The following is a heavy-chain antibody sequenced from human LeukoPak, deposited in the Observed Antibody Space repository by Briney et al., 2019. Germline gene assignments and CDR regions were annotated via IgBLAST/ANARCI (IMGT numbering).Heavy chain of an antibody. D-gene: IGHD6-13*01. V-gene: IGHV4-34*01. J-gene: IGHJ6*02. CDR3: ARGGSSSWTTHYYYYYGMDV. CDR1: GGSFSGYY. Sequence: SETLSLTCAVYGGSFSGYYWSWIRQPPGKGLEWIGEINHSGSTNYNPSLKSRVTISVDTSKNQFSLKLSSVTAADTAVYYCARGGSSSWTTHYYYYYGMDVWGRGTTVTVSS. CDR2: INHSGST.